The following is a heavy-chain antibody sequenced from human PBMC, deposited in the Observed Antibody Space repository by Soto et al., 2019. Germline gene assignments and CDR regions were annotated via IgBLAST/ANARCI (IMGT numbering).Heavy chain of an antibody. D-gene: IGHD5-18*01. CDR2: IYYSGST. CDR3: ARHEPDTAMVIY. J-gene: IGHJ4*02. V-gene: IGHV4-39*01. CDR1: GGSISSSSYY. Sequence: KPSETLSLTCTVSGGSISSSSYYWGWIRQPPGKGLEWIGSIYYSGSTYYNPSLKSRVTISVDTSKNQFSLKLSSVTAADTAVYYCARHEPDTAMVIYWGQGTLVTVSS.